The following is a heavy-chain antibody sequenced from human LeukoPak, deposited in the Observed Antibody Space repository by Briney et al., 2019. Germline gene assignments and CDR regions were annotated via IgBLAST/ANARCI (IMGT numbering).Heavy chain of an antibody. CDR2: IYYSGST. J-gene: IGHJ4*02. CDR3: ARLPRGQPFDY. CDR1: GGSISSYY. V-gene: IGHV4-59*01. D-gene: IGHD3-16*01. Sequence: PSETLSLTCTVSGGSISSYYWSWIRQPPGKGLEWIGYIYYSGSTNYNPSLKSRVTISVDTSKNQFSLKLSSVTAADTAVYYCARLPRGQPFDYWGQGTLVTVSS.